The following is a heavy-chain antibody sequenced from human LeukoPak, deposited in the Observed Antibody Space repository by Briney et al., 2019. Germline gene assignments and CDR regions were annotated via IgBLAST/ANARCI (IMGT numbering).Heavy chain of an antibody. V-gene: IGHV1-2*02. D-gene: IGHD3-10*02. CDR2: INPNSGGT. CDR1: GYTFTGYY. Sequence: RASVKVSCKASGYTFTGYYMHWVRQAPGQGLEWMGWINPNSGGTNYAQEFQGRVTMTRDTSISTAYMELSRLRSDDTAVYYCARMFGGNSGYWGQGTLVTVSS. CDR3: ARMFGGNSGY. J-gene: IGHJ4*02.